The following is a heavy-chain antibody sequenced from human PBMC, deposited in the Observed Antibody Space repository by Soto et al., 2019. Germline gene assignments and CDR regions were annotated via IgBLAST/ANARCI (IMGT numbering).Heavy chain of an antibody. D-gene: IGHD3-3*01. V-gene: IGHV3-11*01. Sequence: QVQLVESGGDLVKPGGSLRLSCAASGFTFSDYSMSWIRQAPGQGLEWISYISGSGSSIYYADSVKGRFTISRDNAKNSLFLQMNSLRAEDTAVYYCARALTIFEGMDVWGQGTTVTVSS. CDR3: ARALTIFEGMDV. CDR1: GFTFSDYS. J-gene: IGHJ6*02. CDR2: ISGSGSSI.